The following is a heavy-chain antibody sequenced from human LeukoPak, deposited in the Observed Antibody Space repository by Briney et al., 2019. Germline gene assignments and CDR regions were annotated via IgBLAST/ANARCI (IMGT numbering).Heavy chain of an antibody. J-gene: IGHJ6*02. CDR1: GGSFSGYY. D-gene: IGHD3-22*01. CDR2: INNSGST. V-gene: IGHV4-34*01. Sequence: PSETLSLTCAVYGGSFSGYYWSWIRQPPGKGLEWIGEINNSGSTNYNPSLKSRVTISVDTSKNQFSLKLSSVTAADTAVYYCARGRSSGYYPPGSLRYYYYYGMDVWGQGTTVTVSS. CDR3: ARGRSSGYYPPGSLRYYYYYGMDV.